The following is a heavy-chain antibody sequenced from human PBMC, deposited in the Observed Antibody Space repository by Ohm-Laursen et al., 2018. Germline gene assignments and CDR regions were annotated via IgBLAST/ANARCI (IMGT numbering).Heavy chain of an antibody. J-gene: IGHJ5*02. CDR1: GFTFSSYA. Sequence: SLRLSCAASGFTFSSYAMSWVRQAPGRGLEWVSYISSSGSTIYYADSVKGRFTISRDNAKNSLYLQMNSLRVEDTAVYYCARAAGWFDPWGQGTLVTVSS. CDR3: ARAAGWFDP. V-gene: IGHV3-11*01. CDR2: ISSSGSTI.